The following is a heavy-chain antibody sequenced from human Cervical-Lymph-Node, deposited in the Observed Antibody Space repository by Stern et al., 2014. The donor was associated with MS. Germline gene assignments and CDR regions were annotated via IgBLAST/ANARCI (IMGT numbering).Heavy chain of an antibody. Sequence: VQLVQSGGEVKKPGASVKVSCKASGYIFSSYGISWVRQAPGPGLEWMGWISAYRRNTNYAQKLQGRVTMTTDTSTSTVYMELRSLRSDDTAVYYCARDSLNYCTSTSCYYAMDVWGQGTTVTISS. J-gene: IGHJ6*02. CDR1: GYIFSSYG. D-gene: IGHD2-2*01. CDR2: ISAYRRNT. CDR3: ARDSLNYCTSTSCYYAMDV. V-gene: IGHV1-18*01.